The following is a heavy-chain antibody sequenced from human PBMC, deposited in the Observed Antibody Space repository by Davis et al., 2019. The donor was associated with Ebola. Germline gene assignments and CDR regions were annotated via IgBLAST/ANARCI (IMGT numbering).Heavy chain of an antibody. Sequence: SETLSLTCTVSGGSISSSSYYWGWIRQPPGKGLEWIGSIYYSGSTYYNPSLKSRVTISVDTSKNQFSLKLSSVTAADTAVYYCARVPYYYDSSGPSGAFDIWGQGTMVTVSS. CDR1: GGSISSSSYY. V-gene: IGHV4-39*07. J-gene: IGHJ3*02. CDR3: ARVPYYYDSSGPSGAFDI. D-gene: IGHD3-22*01. CDR2: IYYSGST.